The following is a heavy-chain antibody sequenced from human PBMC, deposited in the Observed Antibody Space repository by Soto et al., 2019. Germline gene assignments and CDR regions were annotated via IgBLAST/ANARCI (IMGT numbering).Heavy chain of an antibody. CDR1: GFRFSDHY. Sequence: VQLLESGGGLVQPGGSLRLSCAASGFRFSDHYMTWIRQAPGKGLEWVSKISSSGATMYYADSVKGRFTVSRDNAQNSLYLQMNGLRAEDTAVYYCAGDPYYYGSAFWGQGTLVTVSS. D-gene: IGHD3-10*01. CDR3: AGDPYYYGSAF. V-gene: IGHV3-11*01. J-gene: IGHJ4*02. CDR2: ISSSGATM.